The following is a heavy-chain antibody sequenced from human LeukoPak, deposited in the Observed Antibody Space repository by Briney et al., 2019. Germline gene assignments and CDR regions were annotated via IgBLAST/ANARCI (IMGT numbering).Heavy chain of an antibody. CDR1: GFTFSSYW. J-gene: IGHJ4*02. Sequence: GGSLRLSCAASGFTFSSYWMSWVRQAPGKGLEWVANIKQDGSEKYYVDSVKGRFTISRDNAENSLYLQMNGLRDEDTAVYYCARGRATGRSGGDYWGQGTLVTVSS. D-gene: IGHD3-9*01. CDR3: ARGRATGRSGGDY. V-gene: IGHV3-7*01. CDR2: IKQDGSEK.